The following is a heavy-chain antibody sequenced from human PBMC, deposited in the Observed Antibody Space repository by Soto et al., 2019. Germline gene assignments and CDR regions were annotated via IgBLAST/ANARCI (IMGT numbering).Heavy chain of an antibody. CDR3: AKGVELDV. J-gene: IGHJ6*04. V-gene: IGHV3-23*01. CDR2: IGVSGAST. Sequence: EVLLLESGGGLVQPGGSLRLSCEASGFSFSSFAMNWVRQAPGKGLEWVSAIGVSGASTYYADSVKGRFTISRDNSRNTLYLQLNSPRAEDTAVYYCAKGVELDVWGNGTTVTVSS. D-gene: IGHD1-26*01. CDR1: GFSFSSFA.